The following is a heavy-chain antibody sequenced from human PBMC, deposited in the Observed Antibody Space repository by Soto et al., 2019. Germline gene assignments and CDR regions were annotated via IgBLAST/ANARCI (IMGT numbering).Heavy chain of an antibody. J-gene: IGHJ4*02. CDR1: GYTFTSYG. CDR3: ARVVADIVLVPAAPYYFDY. CDR2: ISAYNGNT. V-gene: IGHV1-18*01. D-gene: IGHD2-2*01. Sequence: ASVKVSCKASGYTFTSYGISWVRQAPGQGLEWMGWISAYNGNTNYAQKLQGRVTMTTDTSTSTAYMELRSLRSDDTAVYYCARVVADIVLVPAAPYYFDYWGQGTLVTVS.